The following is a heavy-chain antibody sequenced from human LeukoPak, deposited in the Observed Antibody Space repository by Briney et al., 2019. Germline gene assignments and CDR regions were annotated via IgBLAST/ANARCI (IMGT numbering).Heavy chain of an antibody. D-gene: IGHD6-19*01. V-gene: IGHV3-30*04. J-gene: IGHJ4*02. Sequence: GGSLRLSCAASGFTFSSYAMHWVRQAPGKGLEWVAVISYDGSNKYYADSVKGRFTISRDNSKNTLYLQMNSLRAEDTAVYYCARDDPHSSGRYDYWGQGTLVTVSS. CDR3: ARDDPHSSGRYDY. CDR1: GFTFSSYA. CDR2: ISYDGSNK.